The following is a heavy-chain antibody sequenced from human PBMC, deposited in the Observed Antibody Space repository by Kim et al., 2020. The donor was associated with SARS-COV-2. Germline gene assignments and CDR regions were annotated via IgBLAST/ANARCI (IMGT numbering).Heavy chain of an antibody. Sequence: GCADSVKSRFTNARDNAKNSLYLQMNSLRADDTALYFCVRETSQVGADVWGQGTTVTVSS. J-gene: IGHJ6*02. V-gene: IGHV3-9*01. D-gene: IGHD1-26*01. CDR3: VRETSQVGADV.